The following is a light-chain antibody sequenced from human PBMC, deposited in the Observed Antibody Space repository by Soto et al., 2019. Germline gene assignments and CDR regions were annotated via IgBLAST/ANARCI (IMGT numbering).Light chain of an antibody. CDR3: QQYDSYWT. Sequence: DIQMTQSPSTLSASVGDRVIITCRASQTISSWLAWYQQKPGEAPKLLIYKASSLQSGVPSRFSGSGSGTEFTLTISSLQPEDFATYYCQQYDSYWTFGKGTKVEL. CDR1: QTISSW. V-gene: IGKV1-5*03. CDR2: KAS. J-gene: IGKJ1*01.